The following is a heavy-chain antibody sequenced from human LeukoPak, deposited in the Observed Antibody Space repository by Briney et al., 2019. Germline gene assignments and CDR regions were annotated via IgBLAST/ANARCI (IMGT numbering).Heavy chain of an antibody. J-gene: IGHJ4*02. V-gene: IGHV4-59*01. CDR1: GGSISSYY. CDR3: ARVGYYDSSGYSTLPFDY. Sequence: SETLSLTCTVSGGSISSYYWSWIRQPPGKGLEWIGYIYYSGSTNYNPSLKSRVTISVDTSKSQFSLKLSSVTAADTAVYYCARVGYYDSSGYSTLPFDYWGQGTLVTVSS. D-gene: IGHD3-22*01. CDR2: IYYSGST.